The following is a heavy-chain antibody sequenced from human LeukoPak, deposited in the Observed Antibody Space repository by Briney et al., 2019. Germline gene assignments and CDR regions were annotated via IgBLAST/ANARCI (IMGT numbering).Heavy chain of an antibody. CDR2: IYPGDSDT. V-gene: IGHV5-51*01. Sequence: GESLKISCKGSGYTFTNYWIGWVRQMPGKGLEWMGIIYPGDSDTRYSPSFQGQVTISADKSVTTAYLQWSSLKASDTAMYYCARRGYCGGDCFIDYWGQGTLVTVSS. D-gene: IGHD2-21*02. CDR3: ARRGYCGGDCFIDY. CDR1: GYTFTNYW. J-gene: IGHJ4*02.